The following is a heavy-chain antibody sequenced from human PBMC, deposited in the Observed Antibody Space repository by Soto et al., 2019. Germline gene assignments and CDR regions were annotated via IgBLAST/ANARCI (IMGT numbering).Heavy chain of an antibody. J-gene: IGHJ6*02. D-gene: IGHD3-16*01. CDR1: GGSISSGDYY. CDR3: ARFPVYAGDYYYYYYGMDV. V-gene: IGHV4-30-4*01. CDR2: IYYSGST. Sequence: QVQLQESGPGLVKPSQTLSLTCTVSGGSISSGDYYWSWIRQPPGKGLEWIGYIYYSGSTYYNPSLKSRVTISVDTSKNQFSLKLSSVTAADTAVYYCARFPVYAGDYYYYYYGMDVWGQGTTVTVSS.